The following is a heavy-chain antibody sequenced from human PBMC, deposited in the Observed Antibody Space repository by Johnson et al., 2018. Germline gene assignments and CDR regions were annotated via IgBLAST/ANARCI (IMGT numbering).Heavy chain of an antibody. V-gene: IGHV4-39*01. D-gene: IGHD6-6*01. CDR3: ARLKYGSSGLRYYYYYGMDV. Sequence: QVQLQESGPGLVKPSETLSLTCTVSGGSISSSSYYWGWIRQPPGKGLEWIGSIYYSGSTYYNPSLKSRVTISVDTSKNQFSLKLSSVTAADTAVYYCARLKYGSSGLRYYYYYGMDVWGQGTTVTVSS. J-gene: IGHJ6*02. CDR2: IYYSGST. CDR1: GGSISSSSYY.